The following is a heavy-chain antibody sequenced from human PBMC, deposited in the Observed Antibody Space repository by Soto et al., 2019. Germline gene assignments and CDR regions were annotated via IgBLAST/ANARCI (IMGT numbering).Heavy chain of an antibody. CDR2: ISSSGSTI. V-gene: IGHV3-11*01. D-gene: IGHD4-17*01. CDR1: GFTFSDYY. Sequence: GGSLRLSCAASGFTFSDYYMSWIRQAPGKGLEWVSYISSSGSTIYYADSVKGRFTISRDNAKNSLYLQMNSLRAEDTAVYYCARETYGDYHYYYGMDVWGQGTTVTVSS. J-gene: IGHJ6*02. CDR3: ARETYGDYHYYYGMDV.